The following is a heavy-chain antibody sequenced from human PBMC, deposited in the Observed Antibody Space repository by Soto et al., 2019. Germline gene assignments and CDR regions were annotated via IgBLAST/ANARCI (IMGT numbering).Heavy chain of an antibody. Sequence: ASVKVSCKASGYTFTSYGISWVRQAPGQGLEWMGWISAYNGNTNYAQKLQGRVTMTTDTSTSTAYMELRSLRSDDTAVYYCARRQKSREYYYYGMDVWSQGTTVTVSS. V-gene: IGHV1-18*01. CDR3: ARRQKSREYYYYGMDV. CDR2: ISAYNGNT. D-gene: IGHD3-10*01. J-gene: IGHJ6*02. CDR1: GYTFTSYG.